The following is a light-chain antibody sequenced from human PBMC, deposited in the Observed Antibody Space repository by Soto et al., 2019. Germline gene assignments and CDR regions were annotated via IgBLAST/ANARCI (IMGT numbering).Light chain of an antibody. CDR1: QSISSY. Sequence: DIPMTQSPSSLSASVGDRVTITCRASQSISSYLNWYQQKPGKAPELLIYAASSLQSGVPSRFSGSGSGTDFILTISSLQPEDFATYYCQESYTTPVTFGQGTKVEIK. CDR3: QESYTTPVT. V-gene: IGKV1-39*01. CDR2: AAS. J-gene: IGKJ1*01.